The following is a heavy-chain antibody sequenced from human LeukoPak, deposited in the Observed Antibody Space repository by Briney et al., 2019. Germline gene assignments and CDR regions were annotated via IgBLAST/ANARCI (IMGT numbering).Heavy chain of an antibody. CDR1: GFSLSTSGVG. CDR3: AHSSSWENWFDP. D-gene: IGHD6-13*01. V-gene: IGHV2-5*01. CDR2: IYWDDK. Sequence: SGPTLVKPTQTLTLTCTFSGFSLSTSGVGVGWIRQPPVKALEWLALIYWDDKRYSPSLKSRLTITKDTSKNQVVLTMTNMDPVDTATYYCAHSSSWENWFDPWGQGTLVTVSS. J-gene: IGHJ5*02.